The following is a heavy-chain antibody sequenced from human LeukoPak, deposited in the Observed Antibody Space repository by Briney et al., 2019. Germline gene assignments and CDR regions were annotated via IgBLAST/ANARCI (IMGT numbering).Heavy chain of an antibody. CDR2: ISSSSSTI. CDR3: ARMVSYSSGWYPKDY. Sequence: GGSLRLSCVASGFTFSSYSMNWVRQAPGKGLEWVSYISSSSSTIYYADSVKGRFTISRDNAKNSLYLQMNSLRAEDTAVYYCARMVSYSSGWYPKDYWGQGTLVTVSS. CDR1: GFTFSSYS. J-gene: IGHJ4*02. D-gene: IGHD6-19*01. V-gene: IGHV3-48*04.